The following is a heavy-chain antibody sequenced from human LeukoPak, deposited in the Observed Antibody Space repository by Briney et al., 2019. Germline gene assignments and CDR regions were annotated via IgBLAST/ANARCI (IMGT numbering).Heavy chain of an antibody. J-gene: IGHJ4*02. CDR1: GGSFGGYY. CDR2: INHSGST. V-gene: IGHV4-34*01. Sequence: SETLSLTCAVYGGSFGGYYWSWIRQPPGKGLEWIGEINHSGSTNYNPSLKSRVTISVDTSKNQFSLKLSSVTAADTAVYYCARQRYSSGWYVSGYFDYWGQGTLVTVSS. CDR3: ARQRYSSGWYVSGYFDY. D-gene: IGHD6-19*01.